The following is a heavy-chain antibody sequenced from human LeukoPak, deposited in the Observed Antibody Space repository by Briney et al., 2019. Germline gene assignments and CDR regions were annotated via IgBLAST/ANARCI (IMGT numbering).Heavy chain of an antibody. CDR2: ISGSGGST. CDR1: GFTVSSNY. CDR3: AKGVYGSGSYLGIDY. V-gene: IGHV3-23*01. D-gene: IGHD3-10*01. Sequence: GGSLRLSCAASGFTVSSNYMSWVRQAPGKGLEWVSGISGSGGSTYYADSVKGRFTISRDNSKNTLYVQMNSLRAEDTAVYYCAKGVYGSGSYLGIDYWGQGTLVTVSS. J-gene: IGHJ4*02.